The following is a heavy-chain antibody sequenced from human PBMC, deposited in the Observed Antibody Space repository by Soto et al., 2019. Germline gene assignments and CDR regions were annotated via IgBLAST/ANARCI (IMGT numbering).Heavy chain of an antibody. CDR2: ILVGGST. V-gene: IGHV3-23*01. J-gene: IGHJ3*02. D-gene: IGHD2-8*02. Sequence: GGSLRLSCAVSGFICSSYDMSWVRQAPGEGLEWVSTILVGGSTHYEDSVKGRFTISRDTSKNTVYLQMNSLTAGDTAVYYCAKATATGGGAFDIWGQGTMVTVSS. CDR1: GFICSSYD. CDR3: AKATATGGGAFDI.